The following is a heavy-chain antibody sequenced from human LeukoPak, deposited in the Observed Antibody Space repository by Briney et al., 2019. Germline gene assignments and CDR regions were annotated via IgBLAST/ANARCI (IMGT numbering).Heavy chain of an antibody. Sequence: PSETLSLTCTVSGDSISGYYWGWIRQPPGKGLEWIGSIYYSGSTYYNPSLKSRVTISVDTSKNQFSLKLSSVTAADTAVHYCARHLDYDILTGYYMRFVPVYYYYGMDVWGQGTTVTVSS. CDR3: ARHLDYDILTGYYMRFVPVYYYYGMDV. D-gene: IGHD3-9*01. CDR1: GDSISGYY. CDR2: IYYSGST. V-gene: IGHV4-39*01. J-gene: IGHJ6*02.